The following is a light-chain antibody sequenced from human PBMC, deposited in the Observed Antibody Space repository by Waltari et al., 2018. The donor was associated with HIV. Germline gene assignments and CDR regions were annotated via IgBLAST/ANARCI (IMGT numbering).Light chain of an antibody. CDR3: QQYDSGPRGIT. CDR2: EAA. Sequence: EIVMTQSPPTLSVSPGQRVTLSCRASQSISAKVAWYQQRPGQAPRLLIYEAATRPTGIPARFSGSGSGTAFTLTITSLQSEDFATYFCQQYDSGPRGITFVQGTMLEIK. J-gene: IGKJ2*01. CDR1: QSISAK. V-gene: IGKV3-15*01.